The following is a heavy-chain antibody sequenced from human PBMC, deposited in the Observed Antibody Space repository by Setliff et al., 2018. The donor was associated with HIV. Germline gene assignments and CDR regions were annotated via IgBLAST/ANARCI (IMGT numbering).Heavy chain of an antibody. CDR1: GDSIRSARHS. Sequence: SETLSLTCSVSGDSIRSARHSWTWIRQPVGKPPEWIGHVFSAGHSNYNPSLRGRVAMSLDQYKNQFSLSLDSVTAADTAVYSCARARAAGFGINGFDSWGQGTQVTVPQ. J-gene: IGHJ4*02. CDR3: ARARAAGFGINGFDS. V-gene: IGHV4-61*09. D-gene: IGHD6-19*01. CDR2: VFSAGHS.